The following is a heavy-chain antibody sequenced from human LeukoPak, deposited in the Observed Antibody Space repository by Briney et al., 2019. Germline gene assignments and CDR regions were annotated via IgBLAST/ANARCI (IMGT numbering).Heavy chain of an antibody. CDR3: AKRGVVIRVILVGFHKQAYYFDS. CDR1: GITLSNYG. V-gene: IGHV3-23*01. D-gene: IGHD3-22*01. Sequence: GGSLRLSCAVSGITLSNYGMSWVRQAPGKGLEWVAGISGSGGGTKYADSVKGRFTISRDNPKNTLFLQMNSLRVEDTAVYFCAKRGVVIRVILVGFHKQAYYFDSWGQGALVTVSS. CDR2: ISGSGGGT. J-gene: IGHJ4*02.